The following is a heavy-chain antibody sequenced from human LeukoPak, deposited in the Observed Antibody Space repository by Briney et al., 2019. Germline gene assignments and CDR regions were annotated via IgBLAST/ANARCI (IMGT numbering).Heavy chain of an antibody. CDR1: GYSFTSYW. CDR2: IYPGDSDT. D-gene: IGHD6-6*01. Sequence: GESLKISCKGFGYSFTSYWIGWVRQLPGKGLEWMGVIYPGDSDTRYSPSFQGQVTISADKSISTAYLQWSSLKASDTAMYYCARELRAARPDAFDIWGQGTMVTVSS. J-gene: IGHJ3*02. CDR3: ARELRAARPDAFDI. V-gene: IGHV5-51*01.